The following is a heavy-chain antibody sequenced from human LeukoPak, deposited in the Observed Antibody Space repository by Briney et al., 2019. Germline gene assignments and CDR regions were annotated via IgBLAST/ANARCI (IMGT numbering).Heavy chain of an antibody. CDR2: IYYSGST. CDR3: ARRGRQWFGGGFDP. V-gene: IGHV4-39*07. D-gene: IGHD3-10*01. J-gene: IGHJ5*02. CDR1: GGSISSSSYY. Sequence: SETLSLTCTVSGGSISSSSYYWGWIRQPPGKGLEWIGSIYYSGSTYYNPSLKSRVTISVDTSKNQFSLKLSSVTAADTAVYYCARRGRQWFGGGFDPWGQGTLVTVSS.